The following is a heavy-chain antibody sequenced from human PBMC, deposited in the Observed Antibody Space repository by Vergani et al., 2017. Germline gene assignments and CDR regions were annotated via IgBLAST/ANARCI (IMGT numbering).Heavy chain of an antibody. V-gene: IGHV1-69*01. D-gene: IGHD1-26*01. CDR2: NIPIFGTA. J-gene: IGHJ5*02. CDR1: GGTFSRYA. CDR3: ARDGRNGDDRGIDT. Sequence: QAQLVQSGAEVKKPGSSVKVSCKASGGTFSRYAISWARQAPGQGLEWMGGNIPIFGTANYAQKFQGRVTITADESASTAYMELSDLRSEDTAVCYCARDGRNGDDRGIDTWGQGTLVTVSS.